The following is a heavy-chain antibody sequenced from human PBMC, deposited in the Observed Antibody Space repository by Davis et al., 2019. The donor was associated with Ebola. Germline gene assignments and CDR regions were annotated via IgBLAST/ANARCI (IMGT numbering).Heavy chain of an antibody. CDR2: IYYSGTT. D-gene: IGHD6-19*01. Sequence: SETLSLTCTVSGGSFSTYYLSWVRQPPGKGLEWVGYIYYSGTTHYNPSLRGRLNISVDTSKKHFSLKLGSVTAADTAVYYCARGSQWLGPDYWGQGTLVTVSS. CDR3: ARGSQWLGPDY. V-gene: IGHV4-59*01. J-gene: IGHJ4*02. CDR1: GGSFSTYY.